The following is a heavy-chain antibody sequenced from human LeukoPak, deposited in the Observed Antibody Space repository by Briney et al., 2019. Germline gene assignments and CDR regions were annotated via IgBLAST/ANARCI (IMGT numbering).Heavy chain of an antibody. V-gene: IGHV4-39*07. Sequence: SETLSLTCTVSGGSISSSSYYWGWIRQPPGKGLEWIGNIYYSGSTYYNPSLKSRVTISVDTSKNQFSLKLSSVTAADTAVYYCARRGYSFDYWGQGTLVTVSS. D-gene: IGHD6-13*01. CDR2: IYYSGST. J-gene: IGHJ4*02. CDR1: GGSISSSSYY. CDR3: ARRGYSFDY.